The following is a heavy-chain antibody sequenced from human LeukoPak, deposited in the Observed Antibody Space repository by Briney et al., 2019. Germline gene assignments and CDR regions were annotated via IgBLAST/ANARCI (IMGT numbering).Heavy chain of an antibody. CDR2: ISGSGGST. D-gene: IGHD3-16*01. J-gene: IGHJ5*02. V-gene: IGHV3-23*01. CDR3: AKDIGGGLRWPWFDP. CDR1: GFTFSSYA. Sequence: GGSLRLSCAASGFTFSSYAMSWVRQAPGKGLEWVSAISGSGGSTYYADSVKGRFTISRDNSKNTLYLQMNSLRAEDTALYYCAKDIGGGLRWPWFDPWGQGTLVTVSS.